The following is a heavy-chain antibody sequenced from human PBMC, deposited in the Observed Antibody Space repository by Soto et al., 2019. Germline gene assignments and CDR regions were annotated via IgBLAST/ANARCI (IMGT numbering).Heavy chain of an antibody. D-gene: IGHD6-13*01. Sequence: PGGSLRLSCAASGFTFSNSIINWVRQAPGQGLEWVSSISGSSDFLYYADSVKGRFTISRDTAPNSLYLQMNSLRAEDTAVYYCATSTWYAFDIWGQGTMVTVSS. J-gene: IGHJ3*02. V-gene: IGHV3-21*01. CDR3: ATSTWYAFDI. CDR2: ISGSSDFL. CDR1: GFTFSNSI.